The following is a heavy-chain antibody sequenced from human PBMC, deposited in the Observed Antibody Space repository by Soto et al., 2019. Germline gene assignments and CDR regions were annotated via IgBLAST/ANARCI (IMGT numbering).Heavy chain of an antibody. V-gene: IGHV4-59*01. CDR1: GGSISSYY. Sequence: SETLSLTCTVSGGSISSYYWSWIRQPPGKGLEWIGYIYYSGSTNYNPSLKSRVTISVDTSKNQFSLKLSSVTTADTAVYYCARAGPEPWFDPWGQGTLVTVSS. CDR3: ARAGPEPWFDP. J-gene: IGHJ5*02. CDR2: IYYSGST.